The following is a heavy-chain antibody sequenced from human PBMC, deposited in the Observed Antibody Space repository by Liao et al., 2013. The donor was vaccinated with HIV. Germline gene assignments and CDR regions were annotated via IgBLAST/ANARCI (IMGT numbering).Heavy chain of an antibody. CDR3: ARGRGSDHYYFYMDV. CDR1: GASITSDGYS. J-gene: IGHJ6*03. CDR2: IYPGGNT. V-gene: IGHV4-30-2*06. Sequence: QLQLRESGSGLVKPSQTLSLTCAISGASITSDGYSWNWIRQSPGKGLEWIGYIYPGGNTYYNPSLRSRVTVSLDSSNNQFSLRLQSVTAADSAVYYCARGRGSDHYYFYMDVWGIGTTVTVSS. D-gene: IGHD3-10*01.